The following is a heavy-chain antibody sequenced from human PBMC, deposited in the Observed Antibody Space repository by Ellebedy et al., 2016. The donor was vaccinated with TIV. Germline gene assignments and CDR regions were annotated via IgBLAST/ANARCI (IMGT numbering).Heavy chain of an antibody. CDR1: GFAFGGFC. D-gene: IGHD3-10*01. V-gene: IGHV3-23*01. Sequence: GESLKISCAASGFAFGGFCMSWVRQAPGRGLEWVSTISGSGGCTYYTDSVKGRFTISRDNSKNTLYLQMNSLRAGDTAIYYCAILRCFGSGSYSDYWGQGTLVTVSA. CDR2: ISGSGGCT. J-gene: IGHJ4*02. CDR3: AILRCFGSGSYSDY.